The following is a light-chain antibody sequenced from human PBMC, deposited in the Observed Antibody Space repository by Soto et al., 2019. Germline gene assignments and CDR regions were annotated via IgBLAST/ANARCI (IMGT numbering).Light chain of an antibody. J-gene: IGLJ2*01. CDR3: SSYTSPGVV. CDR1: SGDVGGYNY. Sequence: QSALTQPASVSGSPGQSITISCTGTSGDVGGYNYVSWYQHHPGKAPKLMIYDVSNRPSGVSNRFSGSKSGNTASLTISGLQAEDEADYYCSSYTSPGVVFGGGTKLTVL. V-gene: IGLV2-14*03. CDR2: DVS.